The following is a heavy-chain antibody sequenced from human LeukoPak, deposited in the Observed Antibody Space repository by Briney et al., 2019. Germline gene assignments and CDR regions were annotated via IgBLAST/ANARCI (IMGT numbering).Heavy chain of an antibody. V-gene: IGHV3-23*01. D-gene: IGHD2-15*01. CDR2: ICANDGNT. Sequence: GKSLRLSCAASGFTFSGYPIHWVRQAPGKGLEWVSVICANDGNTYYADAVKGRFTISRDNSKDTLYLQMDSLRAEDTAVYYCAKGSGSSCYSPCDYWGQGILVTVSS. CDR1: GFTFSGYP. CDR3: AKGSGSSCYSPCDY. J-gene: IGHJ4*02.